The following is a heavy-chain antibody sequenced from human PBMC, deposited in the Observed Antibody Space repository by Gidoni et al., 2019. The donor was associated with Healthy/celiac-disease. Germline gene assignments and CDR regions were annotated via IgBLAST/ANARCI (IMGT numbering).Heavy chain of an antibody. V-gene: IGHV1-69*01. J-gene: IGHJ6*03. D-gene: IGHD5-12*01. CDR3: ARDPGWLQFRAYYYYMDV. CDR1: GGTFSSYA. Sequence: QVQLVQSGAEVKKPGSSVKVSCKASGGTFSSYAISWVRQAPGQGLEWMGGIIPIFGTANYAQKFQGRVTITADESTSTAYMELSSLRSEDTAVYYCARDPGWLQFRAYYYYMDVWGKGTTVTVSS. CDR2: IIPIFGTA.